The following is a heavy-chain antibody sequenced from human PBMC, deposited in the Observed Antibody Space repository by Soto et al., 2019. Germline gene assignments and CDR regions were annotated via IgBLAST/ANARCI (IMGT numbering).Heavy chain of an antibody. CDR3: ARSSSTSCYQCYYGMDV. D-gene: IGHD2-2*01. CDR1: GGTFSSYA. V-gene: IGHV1-69*06. Sequence: QVQLVQSGAEVKKPGSSVKVSCKASGGTFSSYAISWVRQAPGQGLEWMGGIIPIFGTANYAQKFQGRVTITADKSTSTAYMELSSLGSEDTAVYYCARSSSTSCYQCYYGMDVWGQGTTVTVSS. CDR2: IIPIFGTA. J-gene: IGHJ6*02.